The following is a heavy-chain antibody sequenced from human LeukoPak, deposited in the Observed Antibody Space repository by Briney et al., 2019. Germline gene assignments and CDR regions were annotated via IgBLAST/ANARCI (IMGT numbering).Heavy chain of an antibody. J-gene: IGHJ6*02. D-gene: IGHD3-10*01. V-gene: IGHV3-7*03. CDR3: ARFGSGTYYYYYGMDV. CDR1: EFTFSAYW. CDR2: IKEDGSEK. Sequence: GGSLRLSCAASEFTFSAYWMSWVRQAPGTGLEWVANIKEDGSEKYYVDSVKGRFIIPRDNAKKSLYLQMNSLRAEDTAVYYCARFGSGTYYYYYGMDVWGQGTTVTVSS.